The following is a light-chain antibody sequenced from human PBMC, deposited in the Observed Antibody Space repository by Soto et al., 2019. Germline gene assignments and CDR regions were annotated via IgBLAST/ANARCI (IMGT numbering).Light chain of an antibody. CDR3: QQYGSSPYT. CDR2: GAS. J-gene: IGKJ2*01. CDR1: QSVSSSY. V-gene: IGKV3-20*01. Sequence: IVLTQSPGTLSLSPGERATLSCRASQSVSSSYLAWYQQKPGQAPRALIYGASSRATGIPDRFSGRGSGTDFTLTISRLEPEDFTLYYCQQYGSSPYTFGQGTKLEIK.